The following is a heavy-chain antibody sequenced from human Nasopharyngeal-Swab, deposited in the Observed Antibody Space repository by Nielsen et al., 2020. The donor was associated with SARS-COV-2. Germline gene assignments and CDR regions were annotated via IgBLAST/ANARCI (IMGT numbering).Heavy chain of an antibody. J-gene: IGHJ4*02. CDR1: GFTFSDYY. D-gene: IGHD5-12*01. CDR2: ISHSGDTI. CDR3: ARDLGHSGYDLYDY. Sequence: GESLKISCAASGFTFSDYYMSWIRQAPGKGLEWISYISHSGDTIFYADSVKGRFTTSRDNAKNSVYLQMNSLRAEDTAVYYCARDLGHSGYDLYDYWGQGTLVTVSS. V-gene: IGHV3-11*01.